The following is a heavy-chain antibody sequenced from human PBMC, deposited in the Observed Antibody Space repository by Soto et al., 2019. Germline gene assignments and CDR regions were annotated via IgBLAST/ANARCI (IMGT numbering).Heavy chain of an antibody. V-gene: IGHV3-15*07. CDR3: TTGVMSSSNY. J-gene: IGHJ4*02. D-gene: IGHD6-6*01. CDR2: IKRITDGGTT. Sequence: VQLVEPGGGLVKPGGSLRLSCAASGFTFYNAWMNWVRQAPGKGLEWVGRIKRITDGGTTEYAAPVKGRFTISRDDSRNTVYLQMNSLKTEDTAVYYCTTGVMSSSNYWGQGTLVTVSS. CDR1: GFTFYNAW.